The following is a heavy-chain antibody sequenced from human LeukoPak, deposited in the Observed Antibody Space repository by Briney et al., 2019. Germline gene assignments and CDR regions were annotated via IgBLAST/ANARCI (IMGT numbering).Heavy chain of an antibody. D-gene: IGHD3-10*01. J-gene: IGHJ4*02. CDR3: AAIPRRVRGVISY. Sequence: SVKVSCKASGFTFTSSAVQWVRQARGQRLEWIGWIVVGSGNTNYAQKFQERVTITRDMSTSTAYMELSSLRSEDTAVYYCAAIPRRVRGVISYWGQGTLVTVSS. CDR2: IVVGSGNT. CDR1: GFTFTSSA. V-gene: IGHV1-58*01.